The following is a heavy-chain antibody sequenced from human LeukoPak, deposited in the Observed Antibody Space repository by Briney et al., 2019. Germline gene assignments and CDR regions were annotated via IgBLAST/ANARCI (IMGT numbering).Heavy chain of an antibody. D-gene: IGHD6-19*01. V-gene: IGHV3-30*18. CDR1: GFTFSAYG. CDR2: ILYDGSKK. Sequence: GGSLRLSCAASGFTFSAYGMHWVRQAPGKGLEWVASILYDGSKKYYGDSVKGRFTISRDNSKNTLYLQMNSLRAEDTAVYYCAKEDPGIAVAGTDYWGQGTLVTVSS. J-gene: IGHJ4*02. CDR3: AKEDPGIAVAGTDY.